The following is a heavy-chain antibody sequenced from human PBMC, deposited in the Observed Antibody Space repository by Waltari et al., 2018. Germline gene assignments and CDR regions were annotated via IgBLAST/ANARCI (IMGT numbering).Heavy chain of an antibody. V-gene: IGHV3-9*01. Sequence: VQLVESGGGLVQPGRSLRLSCVASGFIFDDYAMHWVRRAPGKGREWVSGISWNGDDIGYADSVRGRFTTSRDNAKNALYLQMNSLRADDTAFYYCAKDKTSSGWKYFGDWGPGTLVTVSS. CDR1: GFIFDDYA. CDR3: AKDKTSSGWKYFGD. J-gene: IGHJ4*02. D-gene: IGHD6-19*01. CDR2: ISWNGDDI.